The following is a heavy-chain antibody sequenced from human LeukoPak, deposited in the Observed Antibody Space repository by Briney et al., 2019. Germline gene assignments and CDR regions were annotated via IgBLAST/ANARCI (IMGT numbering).Heavy chain of an antibody. CDR3: ARGILGIAARRGKMLRPYYFDY. Sequence: GASVKVSCKASGYTFTGYYMHWVRQAPGQGLEWMGWINPNSGNTGYAQKFQGRVTMTRNTSISTAYMELSSLRSEDTAVYYCARGILGIAARRGKMLRPYYFDYWGQGTLVTVSS. CDR1: GYTFTGYY. V-gene: IGHV1-8*02. CDR2: INPNSGNT. J-gene: IGHJ4*02. D-gene: IGHD6-6*01.